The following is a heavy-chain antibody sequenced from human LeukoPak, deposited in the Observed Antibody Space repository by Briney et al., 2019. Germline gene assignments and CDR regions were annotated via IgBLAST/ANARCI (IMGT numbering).Heavy chain of an antibody. CDR2: ISYHGSNK. CDR3: ARGHYYDSSGGPWYFDF. V-gene: IGHV3-30-3*01. Sequence: GGSLRLSCAASGFTFSNYAMHWVRQAPGKGLEWVAVISYHGSNKYYADSVKGRFTISRDNSKNTLYLQMNSLRAEDTTMYYCARGHYYDSSGGPWYFDFWGQGTLVSVSS. D-gene: IGHD3-22*01. J-gene: IGHJ4*02. CDR1: GFTFSNYA.